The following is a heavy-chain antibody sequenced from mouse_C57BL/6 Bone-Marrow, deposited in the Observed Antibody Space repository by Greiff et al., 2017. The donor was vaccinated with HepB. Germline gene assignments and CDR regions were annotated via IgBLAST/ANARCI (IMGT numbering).Heavy chain of an antibody. J-gene: IGHJ3*01. D-gene: IGHD2-5*01. Sequence: QVQLQQPGAELVRPGTSVKLSCKASGYTFTSYWMHWVKQRPGQGLEWIGVIDPSDSYTNYNQKFKGKATLTVDTSSSTAYMQLSSLTSEDSAVYYCARRSNYAWFDYWGQGTLVTVSA. V-gene: IGHV1-59*01. CDR2: IDPSDSYT. CDR3: ARRSNYAWFDY. CDR1: GYTFTSYW.